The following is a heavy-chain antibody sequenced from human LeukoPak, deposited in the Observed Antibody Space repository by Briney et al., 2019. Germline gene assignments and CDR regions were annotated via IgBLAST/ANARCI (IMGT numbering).Heavy chain of an antibody. J-gene: IGHJ4*02. CDR1: GGSISSYY. CDR3: ASSQAEYSYRYYFDY. D-gene: IGHD5-18*01. V-gene: IGHV4-59*12. Sequence: SETLSLTCTVSGGSISSYYWSWIRQPPGKGLEWIGYIYYSGSTNYNPSLKSRVTISVDTSKNQFSLKLSSVTAADTAVYYCASSQAEYSYRYYFDYWGQGTLVTVSS. CDR2: IYYSGST.